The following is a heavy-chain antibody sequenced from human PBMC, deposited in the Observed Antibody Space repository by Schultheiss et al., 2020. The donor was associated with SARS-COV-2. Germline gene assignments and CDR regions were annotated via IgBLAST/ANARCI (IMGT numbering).Heavy chain of an antibody. D-gene: IGHD3-22*01. J-gene: IGHJ3*02. CDR1: GGTFSSYA. CDR2: ISAYNGNT. V-gene: IGHV1-18*01. CDR3: ARLIKGAFDI. Sequence: ASVKVSCKASGGTFSSYAISWVRQAPGQGLEWMGGISAYNGNTNYAQKLQGRVTMTTDTSTSTAYMELRSLRSDDTAVYYCARLIKGAFDIWGQGTMVTVSS.